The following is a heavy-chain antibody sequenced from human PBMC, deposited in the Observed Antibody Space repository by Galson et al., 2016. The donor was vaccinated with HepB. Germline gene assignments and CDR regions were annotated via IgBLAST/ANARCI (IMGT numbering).Heavy chain of an antibody. Sequence: SETLSLTCTVSGGSINTYYWSWIRQPPGKGLEWIGYISYTGSTNYNPSLKSRVSMSLDTSKNQFSLNLTSVTAADTAVYYCARVRGAAAANTWLDPWGQGTPVTVSS. CDR1: GGSINTYY. V-gene: IGHV4-59*01. D-gene: IGHD6-25*01. CDR2: ISYTGST. CDR3: ARVRGAAAANTWLDP. J-gene: IGHJ5*02.